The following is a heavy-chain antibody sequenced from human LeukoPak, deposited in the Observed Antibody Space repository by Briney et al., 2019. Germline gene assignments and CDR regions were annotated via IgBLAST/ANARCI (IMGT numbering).Heavy chain of an antibody. CDR1: GFSLRSFA. V-gene: IGHV4-34*01. D-gene: IGHD4-17*01. Sequence: GSLRLSCAASGFSLRSFAMSWIRQPPGKGLEWIGEINHSGSTNYNPSLKSRVTISVDTSKNQFSLKLSSVTAADTAVYYCARYPDYGDYVFDYWGQGTLVTVSS. CDR3: ARYPDYGDYVFDY. CDR2: INHSGST. J-gene: IGHJ4*02.